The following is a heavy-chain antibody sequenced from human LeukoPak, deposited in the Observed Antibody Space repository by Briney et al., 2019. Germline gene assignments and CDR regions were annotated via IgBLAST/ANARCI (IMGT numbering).Heavy chain of an antibody. V-gene: IGHV1-18*01. CDR2: ISAYNGNT. Sequence: ASVKVSCKASGYTFTSYGISWVRQAPGQGLEWMGWISAYNGNTNYAQKLQGRVTMTTDASTSTAYMELRSLRSDDTAVYYCARGYYDSSEGAFDIWGQGTMVTVSS. CDR3: ARGYYDSSEGAFDI. J-gene: IGHJ3*02. CDR1: GYTFTSYG. D-gene: IGHD3-22*01.